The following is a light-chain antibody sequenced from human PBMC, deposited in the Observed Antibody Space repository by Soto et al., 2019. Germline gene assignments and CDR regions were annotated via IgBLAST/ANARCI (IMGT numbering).Light chain of an antibody. J-gene: IGKJ1*01. CDR2: DAS. CDR3: QQYNSYSPWT. Sequence: DIQMTQSPSTLSASVGDRVTITCRASQSISSWLAWYQQKPGKAPKLLIYDASSLESGVPSRFSGRGSGTEFTLTICSLQPDDFATYYCQQYNSYSPWTLGQGTKVEIK. V-gene: IGKV1-5*01. CDR1: QSISSW.